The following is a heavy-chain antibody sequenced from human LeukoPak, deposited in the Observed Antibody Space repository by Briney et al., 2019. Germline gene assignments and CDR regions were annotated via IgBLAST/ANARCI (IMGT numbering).Heavy chain of an antibody. J-gene: IGHJ6*04. CDR3: AELGISMIGGV. D-gene: IGHD3-10*02. Sequence: GGSLRLSCAASGFTFSSYEMNWVRQAPGKGLEWVAFIRYDGSNKYYADSVKGRFTISRDNSKNTLYLQMNSLRAEDTAVYYCAELGISMIGGVWGKGTTVTISS. CDR2: IRYDGSNK. V-gene: IGHV3-30*02. CDR1: GFTFSSYE.